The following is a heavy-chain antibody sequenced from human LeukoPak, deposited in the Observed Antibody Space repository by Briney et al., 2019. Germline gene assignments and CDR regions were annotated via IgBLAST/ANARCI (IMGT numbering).Heavy chain of an antibody. Sequence: PGRSLRLSCAASGFTFSSYAMHWVRQAPGKGLEWVAVISYDGSNKYYADSVKGRFTISRDNSKNTLYLQMSSLRAKDTAMYYCARDRLTTVTTFHFDYWGQGTLVTVSS. J-gene: IGHJ4*02. D-gene: IGHD4-17*01. CDR3: ARDRLTTVTTFHFDY. CDR2: ISYDGSNK. V-gene: IGHV3-30*07. CDR1: GFTFSSYA.